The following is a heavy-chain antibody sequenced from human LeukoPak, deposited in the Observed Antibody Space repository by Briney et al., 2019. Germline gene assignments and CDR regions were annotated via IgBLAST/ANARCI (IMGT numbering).Heavy chain of an antibody. CDR3: ARTSGPWGNWFDP. CDR2: IYYSGTT. Sequence: TSETLSLTCTVSGDSITSSSYYWGWIRQPPGKGLEWIGSIYYSGTTYYSPSLKSRVTISLDTSKNQFSLNLSSVTAADTAVYYCARTSGPWGNWFDPWGQGTLVIVSS. V-gene: IGHV4-39*01. J-gene: IGHJ5*02. D-gene: IGHD5-12*01. CDR1: GDSITSSSYY.